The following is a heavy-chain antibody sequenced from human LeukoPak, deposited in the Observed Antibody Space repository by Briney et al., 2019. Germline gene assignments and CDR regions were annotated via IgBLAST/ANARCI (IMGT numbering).Heavy chain of an antibody. CDR3: ARDGSYYDILTGWGAHWFDP. V-gene: IGHV4-34*01. CDR2: INHSGST. Sequence: PSETLSLTCAVYGGSFSGYYWSWIRQPPGKGLEWIGEINHSGSTNYNPSLKSRVTISVDTSKNQFSLKLSSVTAADTAVYYCARDGSYYDILTGWGAHWFDPWGQGTLVTVSS. J-gene: IGHJ5*02. CDR1: GGSFSGYY. D-gene: IGHD3-9*01.